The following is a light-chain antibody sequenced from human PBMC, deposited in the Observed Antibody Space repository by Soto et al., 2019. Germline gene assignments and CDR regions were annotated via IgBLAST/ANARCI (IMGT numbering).Light chain of an antibody. CDR2: EVN. V-gene: IGLV2-23*02. Sequence: QSALTKPASVSGSPGQSISLPCAVTSRDVGSYNLVSWYQQYPGKAPRLMIYEVNKRPSGVSNRFSGSKSGNTASLTISGLQAEDEADYYCCSYAGSNTMMFGGGTKLTVL. CDR1: SRDVGSYNL. CDR3: CSYAGSNTMM. J-gene: IGLJ3*02.